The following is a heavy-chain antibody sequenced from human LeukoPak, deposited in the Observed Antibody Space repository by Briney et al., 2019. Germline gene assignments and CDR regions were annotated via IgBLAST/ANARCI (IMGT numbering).Heavy chain of an antibody. Sequence: LESLSLTCTVSGGYTGSHYWSWIRQPAGKGLEWIGRIFPSGTNHYNPSLGSRVTMSVDTSNNYFSLRLSSVSAADTAVYYCARDFYASGFYFWFDPWGQGILVTVSS. CDR2: IFPSGTN. CDR3: ARDFYASGFYFWFDP. J-gene: IGHJ5*02. D-gene: IGHD2/OR15-2a*01. V-gene: IGHV4-4*07. CDR1: GGYTGSHY.